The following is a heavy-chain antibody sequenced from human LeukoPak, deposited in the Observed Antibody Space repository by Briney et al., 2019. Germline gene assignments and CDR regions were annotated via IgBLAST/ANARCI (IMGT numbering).Heavy chain of an antibody. Sequence: GGSLRLSCAASGFTFSSYGMHWVRQAPGKGLEWVAFIRYDGSNKYYADSVKGRFTISRDNSKNTLYLQMNSLRAEDTAVYYCAKDGGVLYYYDSSGYYPGSRIDYWGQGTLVTVSS. J-gene: IGHJ4*02. CDR3: AKDGGVLYYYDSSGYYPGSRIDY. CDR2: IRYDGSNK. V-gene: IGHV3-30*02. CDR1: GFTFSSYG. D-gene: IGHD3-22*01.